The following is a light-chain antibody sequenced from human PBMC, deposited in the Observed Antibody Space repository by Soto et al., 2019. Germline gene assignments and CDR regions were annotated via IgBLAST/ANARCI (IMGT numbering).Light chain of an antibody. J-gene: IGKJ2*01. CDR1: QSIGSW. V-gene: IGKV1-5*01. Sequence: DIQMTQFPSTLSASVGDRVTITCRASQSIGSWLAWYQQKPGKAPKLLIYDGSSLQSGVPSGFSGSGSGTEFTLTINSLQPDDFATYYCQQYSAYPYTFGQGTKVETK. CDR2: DGS. CDR3: QQYSAYPYT.